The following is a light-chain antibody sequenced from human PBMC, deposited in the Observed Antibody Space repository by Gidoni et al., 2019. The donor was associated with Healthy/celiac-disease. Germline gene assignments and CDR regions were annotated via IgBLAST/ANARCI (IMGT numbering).Light chain of an antibody. CDR1: QSVSSY. CDR3: QQRSNWPLH. Sequence: ESVLTQSPATLSLSPGERATLSCRASQSVSSYLACYQQKPGQAPRLLIYDASNRATGIPAMFSGSGSGTDFTLTISSLEPEDFAVYYCQQRSNWPLHFXGXTKVEIK. J-gene: IGKJ4*01. V-gene: IGKV3-11*01. CDR2: DAS.